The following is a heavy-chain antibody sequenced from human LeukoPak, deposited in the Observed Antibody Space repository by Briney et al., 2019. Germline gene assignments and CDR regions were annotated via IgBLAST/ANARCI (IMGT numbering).Heavy chain of an antibody. J-gene: IGHJ4*02. CDR1: GYTFTSYG. Sequence: GASVKVSCKASGYTFTSYGISWVRQAPGQGLEWMGWISAYNGNTNYAQKLQGRVTMTTDTSTSTAYMELRSLRSDDTAVYYCASSPNGGYYDSSGYFDGWGQGTLVTVSS. CDR3: ASSPNGGYYDSSGYFDG. D-gene: IGHD3-22*01. CDR2: ISAYNGNT. V-gene: IGHV1-18*01.